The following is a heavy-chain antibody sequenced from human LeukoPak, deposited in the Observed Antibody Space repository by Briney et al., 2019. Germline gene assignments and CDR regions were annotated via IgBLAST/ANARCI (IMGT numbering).Heavy chain of an antibody. D-gene: IGHD2-8*02. CDR1: GGSIGSFY. CDR2: VYSSGNT. J-gene: IGHJ4*02. Sequence: SETLSLTCTVSGGSIGSFYWNWIRQPPGKGLEWIGYVYSSGNTNYSPSLKSRVIISVDTSKNQFSLKLSSVTAADTAVYYCARGGVLLGIDYWGQGTLVTVSS. V-gene: IGHV4-59*01. CDR3: ARGGVLLGIDY.